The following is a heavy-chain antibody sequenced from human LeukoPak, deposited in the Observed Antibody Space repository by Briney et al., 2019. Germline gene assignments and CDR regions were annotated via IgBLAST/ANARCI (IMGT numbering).Heavy chain of an antibody. D-gene: IGHD1-26*01. V-gene: IGHV3-23*01. CDR3: AISSGSYLNRMDV. J-gene: IGHJ6*04. Sequence: GSLRLSCAASGFTFSSYAMSWVRQAPGKGLEWVSAISGSGGSTYYADSVKGRFTISRDNSKNTLYLQMNSLRAEDTAVYYCAISSGSYLNRMDVWGKGTTVTVSS. CDR1: GFTFSSYA. CDR2: ISGSGGST.